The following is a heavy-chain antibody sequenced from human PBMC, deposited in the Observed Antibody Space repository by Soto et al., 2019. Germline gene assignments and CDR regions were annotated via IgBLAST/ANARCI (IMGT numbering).Heavy chain of an antibody. CDR1: GFPFSNAW. D-gene: IGHD3-16*01. CDR2: IKSRALGETT. J-gene: IGHJ4*02. V-gene: IGHV3-15*02. Sequence: VQLVESGGAWLETGGSLSFTCEASGFPFSNAWLTWVAQAQGKGLGWVGRIKSRALGETTDYAAPVKGRFTISRDDSENTLSLQLNSLKTEDTAVYYCATSAAVSGGVFDHWGQGTLVTVSS. CDR3: ATSAAVSGGVFDH.